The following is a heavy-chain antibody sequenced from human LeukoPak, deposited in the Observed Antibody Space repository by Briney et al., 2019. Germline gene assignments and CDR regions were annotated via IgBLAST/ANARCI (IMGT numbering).Heavy chain of an antibody. J-gene: IGHJ4*02. V-gene: IGHV3-30*02. CDR3: ARAGRGLRYFDWLTYDY. CDR2: IRYDGSKK. Sequence: GGSLRLSCAASGFTFTSYGIHWVRQAPGKGLEWVAFIRYDGSKKYYADSVKGRSTISRDNAKNTLYLQMNSLRAEDTAVYYCARAGRGLRYFDWLTYDYWGQGTLVTVSS. D-gene: IGHD3-9*01. CDR1: GFTFTSYG.